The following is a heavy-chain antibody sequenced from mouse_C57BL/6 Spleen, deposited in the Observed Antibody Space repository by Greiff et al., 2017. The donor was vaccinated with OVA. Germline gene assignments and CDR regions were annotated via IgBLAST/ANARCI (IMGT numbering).Heavy chain of an antibody. J-gene: IGHJ3*01. CDR1: GFTFSSYA. Sequence: EVQRVESGGGLVKPGGSLKLSCAASGFTFSSYAMSWVRQTPEKRLEWVATISDGGSYTYYPDNVKGRFTISRDNAKNNLYLQMSHLKSEDTAMYYCARDLWEEAYWGQGTLVTVSA. D-gene: IGHD4-1*01. CDR2: ISDGGSYT. CDR3: ARDLWEEAY. V-gene: IGHV5-4*01.